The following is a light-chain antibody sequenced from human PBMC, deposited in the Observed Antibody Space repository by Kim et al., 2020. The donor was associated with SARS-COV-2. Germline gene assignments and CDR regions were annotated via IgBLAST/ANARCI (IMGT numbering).Light chain of an antibody. CDR1: QGVSSN. V-gene: IGKV3-15*01. CDR2: GAS. CDR3: QQYNNWPVG. J-gene: IGKJ1*01. Sequence: SAGERATRAGRASQGVSSNLAWYQKKPGQAPRRLIDGASTRAIGIPARFSGSGSGTEFILTISSLQSEDFAVYYCQQYNNWPVGFGQGTKVDIK.